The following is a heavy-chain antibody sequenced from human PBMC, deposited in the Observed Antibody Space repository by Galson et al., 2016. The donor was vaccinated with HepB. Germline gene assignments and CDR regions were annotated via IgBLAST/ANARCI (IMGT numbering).Heavy chain of an antibody. D-gene: IGHD5-12*01. CDR1: GFTFSSYG. CDR3: ARDRLGGRPTYYYYYDMDV. CDR2: ISYDGSNK. J-gene: IGHJ6*02. Sequence: SLRLSCAASGFTFSSYGMHWVRQAPGKGLEWVAFISYDGSNKKYADSVKGRFTISRDNSKKTLYLQMNSLRAEDTAVYYCARDRLGGRPTYYYYYDMDVWGQGTTVTVSS. V-gene: IGHV3-30*03.